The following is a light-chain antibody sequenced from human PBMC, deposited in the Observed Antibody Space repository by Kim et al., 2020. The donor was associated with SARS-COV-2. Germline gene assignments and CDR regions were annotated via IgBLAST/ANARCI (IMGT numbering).Light chain of an antibody. CDR1: KLGDKY. V-gene: IGLV3-1*01. Sequence: SVSPGQTASIPCSGDKLGDKYACWYQQKPGQSPVLVIYQDSKRPSGIPERFSGSNSGNTATLTISGTQAMDEADCYCQAWDSSTVVFGGGTQLTVL. CDR2: QDS. CDR3: QAWDSSTVV. J-gene: IGLJ2*01.